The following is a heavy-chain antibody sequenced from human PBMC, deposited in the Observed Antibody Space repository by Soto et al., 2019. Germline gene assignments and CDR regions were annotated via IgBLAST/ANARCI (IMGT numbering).Heavy chain of an antibody. CDR1: GGSFSGYY. J-gene: IGHJ4*02. V-gene: IGHV4-34*01. D-gene: IGHD6-13*01. CDR2: INHSGST. Sequence: QVQLQQWGAGLLKPSETLSLTCAVYGGSFSGYYWSWIRQPPGKGLEWIGEINHSGSTNYNPSLKSRVTISVDTSQNQFSLKLSSVTAADTAVYYCARIPGYSSSWYGFVDYWGQGTLVTVSS. CDR3: ARIPGYSSSWYGFVDY.